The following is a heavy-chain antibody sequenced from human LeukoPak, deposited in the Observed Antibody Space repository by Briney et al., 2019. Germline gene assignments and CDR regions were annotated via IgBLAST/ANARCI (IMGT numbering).Heavy chain of an antibody. D-gene: IGHD3-22*01. V-gene: IGHV3-15*01. J-gene: IGHJ4*02. CDR1: GFTFSNAW. CDR3: TTDLAPPYFYDSSGYRVDY. Sequence: NPGGSLRLSCAASGFTFSNAWMSWVRQAPGKGLEWVGRIRSKTDGGTTEYAAPGKGRFTISRDDSKNTLYVQMNSPKTEATGVYYCTTDLAPPYFYDSSGYRVDYWGQGTLVTVSS. CDR2: IRSKTDGGTT.